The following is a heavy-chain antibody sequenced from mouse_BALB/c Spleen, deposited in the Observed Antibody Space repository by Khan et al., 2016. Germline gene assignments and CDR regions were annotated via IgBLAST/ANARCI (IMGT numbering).Heavy chain of an antibody. Sequence: EMKLLESGGGLVQPGGSLKLSCAASGFDFSRYWMSWVRQAPGKGLEWIGEINPDSSTINYMPSLKDKFIISRDNAKNTLYLQMSKVRSEDTALYYCARRGYYFSMDYWGQGTSVTVSS. V-gene: IGHV4-1*02. CDR3: ARRGYYFSMDY. D-gene: IGHD1-1*01. CDR1: GFDFSRYW. CDR2: INPDSSTI. J-gene: IGHJ4*01.